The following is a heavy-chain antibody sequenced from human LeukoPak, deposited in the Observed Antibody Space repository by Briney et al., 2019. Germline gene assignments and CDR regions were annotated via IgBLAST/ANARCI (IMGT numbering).Heavy chain of an antibody. CDR2: INAGNGNT. Sequence: ASVKVSCKASGYTFTSYAMHWVRQAPGQSLEWMGWINAGNGNTKYSQKFQGRVTITRDTSASTAYMELSSLRSEDTAVYYCARDSPIVGAPFDPWGQGTLVTVSS. D-gene: IGHD1-26*01. J-gene: IGHJ5*02. CDR3: ARDSPIVGAPFDP. V-gene: IGHV1-3*01. CDR1: GYTFTSYA.